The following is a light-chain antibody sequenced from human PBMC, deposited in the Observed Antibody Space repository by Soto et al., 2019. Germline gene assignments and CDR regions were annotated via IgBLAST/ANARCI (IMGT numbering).Light chain of an antibody. CDR2: GAS. CDR3: QPYNNWPLT. CDR1: QSVSSSF. Sequence: EIVLTQSPGTLSLSPGERATLSCRASQSVSSSFLAWYQQKPGQAPKLVIYGASSRATGIPDRFRGSGSGTDFTLTISRLEPEAFAVYYCQPYNNWPLTFGGGTKVDIK. J-gene: IGKJ4*01. V-gene: IGKV3-20*01.